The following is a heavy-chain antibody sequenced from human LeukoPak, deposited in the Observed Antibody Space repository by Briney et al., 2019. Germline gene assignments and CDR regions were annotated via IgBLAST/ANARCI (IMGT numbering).Heavy chain of an antibody. CDR3: ARVCGGDCYYGDP. CDR2: IYYSGST. CDR1: GGSISSSSYY. Sequence: SETLSLTCTVSGGSISSSSYYWGWIRQPPGKGLEWIGSIYYSGSTYYNPSLKSRVTISVDTSKNQFSLKLSSVTAADTAVYYCARVCGGDCYYGDPWGQGTLVTVSS. J-gene: IGHJ5*02. D-gene: IGHD2-21*02. V-gene: IGHV4-39*07.